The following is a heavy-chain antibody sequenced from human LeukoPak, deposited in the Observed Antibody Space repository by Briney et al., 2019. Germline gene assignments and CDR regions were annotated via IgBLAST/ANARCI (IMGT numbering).Heavy chain of an antibody. CDR1: GGSISSYY. Sequence: SETLSLTCTVSGGSISSYYWSWIRQPPGKGLEWSGYIYKSGSTNYNPSLKSRVTISVDTSKNQFSLKLSSVTAADTAVYYCARLTGYCSSTSCDYYMDVWGKGTTVTVSS. V-gene: IGHV4-4*09. CDR2: IYKSGST. J-gene: IGHJ6*03. CDR3: ARLTGYCSSTSCDYYMDV. D-gene: IGHD2-2*01.